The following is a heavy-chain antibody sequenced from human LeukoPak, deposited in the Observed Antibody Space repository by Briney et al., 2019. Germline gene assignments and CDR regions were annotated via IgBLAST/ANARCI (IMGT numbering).Heavy chain of an antibody. J-gene: IGHJ4*02. CDR2: IFHNGIT. V-gene: IGHV4-38-2*01. Sequence: SETLSLTCAVSGFSINSGYFWAWIRQSPGKGLEWIGSIFHNGITYYNPSLKSRITSSVDTYKNQFSLRLSSVTAADTAVYYCARRISTRRGETCSSTSCYFDYWGQGTLVTVSS. CDR1: GFSINSGYF. CDR3: ARRISTRRGETCSSTSCYFDY. D-gene: IGHD2-2*01.